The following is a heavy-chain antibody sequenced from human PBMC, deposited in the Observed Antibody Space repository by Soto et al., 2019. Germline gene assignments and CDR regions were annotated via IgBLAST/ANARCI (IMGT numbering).Heavy chain of an antibody. D-gene: IGHD1-26*01. CDR3: ATDILLATSLFDY. CDR2: IRDDGSDN. CDR1: GFTFSNYW. J-gene: IGHJ4*02. V-gene: IGHV3-7*03. Sequence: PGGSLSLCSADSGFTFSNYWMSWVRKAPGKGLEWLADIRDDGSDNTYVDAVTGRFSIFRDNANNSLYLLMMSLRVDDTAVFYCATDILLATSLFDYWGQGTLVTVSS.